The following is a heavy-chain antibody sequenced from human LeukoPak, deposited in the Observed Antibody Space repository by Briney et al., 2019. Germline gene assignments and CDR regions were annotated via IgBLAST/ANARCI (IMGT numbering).Heavy chain of an antibody. CDR1: GGSLSSYY. V-gene: IGHV4-59*01. CDR2: ISYSGST. CDR3: ARGFDSKSTYFDY. D-gene: IGHD5-12*01. J-gene: IGHJ4*02. Sequence: PSETLSLTCTVSGGSLSSYYWNWIRQPPGKGLEWIGYISYSGSTNYNPSLKSRVTLSLDTSKNQFSLNLRSVTAADTAVYYCARGFDSKSTYFDYWGQGILVTVSS.